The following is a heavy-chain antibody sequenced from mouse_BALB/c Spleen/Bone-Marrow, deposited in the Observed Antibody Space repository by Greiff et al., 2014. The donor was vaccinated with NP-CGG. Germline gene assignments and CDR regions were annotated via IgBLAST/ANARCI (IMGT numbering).Heavy chain of an antibody. CDR1: GFTFSSFG. D-gene: IGHD1-1*01. CDR3: ARSNYVGYYAMDY. V-gene: IGHV5-17*02. Sequence: EVQVVESGGGLVQPGGSRKLSCAASGFTFSSFGIHWVRQAPEKGLEWVAYISSGSSTIYYADTVKGRFTISRDNPKNTLFLQMTSLRSEDTAMYYCARSNYVGYYAMDYWGQGTSVTVSS. J-gene: IGHJ4*01. CDR2: ISSGSSTI.